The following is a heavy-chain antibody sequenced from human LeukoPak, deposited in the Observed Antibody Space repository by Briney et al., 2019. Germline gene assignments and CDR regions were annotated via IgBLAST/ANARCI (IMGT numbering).Heavy chain of an antibody. Sequence: PETLSLTCTVSGGSISTYYWSWIRQPPGRGLEWIAYVYYSGHTSYNPSLKGRVTISVDTSKNQISLKLISVTAADTAVYYCARHPYSDGFDVWGQGTMVTVSS. J-gene: IGHJ3*01. D-gene: IGHD1-1*01. CDR1: GGSISTYY. CDR3: ARHPYSDGFDV. V-gene: IGHV4-59*08. CDR2: VYYSGHT.